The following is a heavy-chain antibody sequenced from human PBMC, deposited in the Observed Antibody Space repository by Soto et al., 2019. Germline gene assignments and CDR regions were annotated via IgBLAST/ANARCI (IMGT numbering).Heavy chain of an antibody. CDR2: ISGSGGST. CDR3: AKDLLPYTIFGVVLDY. Sequence: GGSLRLSCAASGFTFSSYAMSWVRQAPGKGLEWVSAISGSGGSTYYADSVKGRFTISRGNSKNTLYLQMNSLRAEDTAVYYCAKDLLPYTIFGVVLDYWGQGTLVTVSS. V-gene: IGHV3-23*01. J-gene: IGHJ4*02. CDR1: GFTFSSYA. D-gene: IGHD3-3*01.